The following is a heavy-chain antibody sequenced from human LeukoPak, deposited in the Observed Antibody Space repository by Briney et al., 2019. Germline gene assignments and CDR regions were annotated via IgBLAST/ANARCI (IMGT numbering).Heavy chain of an antibody. D-gene: IGHD6-13*01. CDR2: IYPGDSDT. J-gene: IGHJ4*02. V-gene: IGHV5-51*01. CDR3: ASTSSSWYEHKYYFDY. Sequence: GESLKISCKGSGYSFTSYWIGWARQIPGKGLEWMGIIYPGDSDTRYSPSFQGQVTISADKSISTAYLQWSSLKASDTAMYYCASTSSSWYEHKYYFDYWGQGTLVTVSS. CDR1: GYSFTSYW.